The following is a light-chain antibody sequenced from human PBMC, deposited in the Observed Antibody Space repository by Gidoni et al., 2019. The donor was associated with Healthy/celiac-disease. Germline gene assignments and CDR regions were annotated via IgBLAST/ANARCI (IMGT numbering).Light chain of an antibody. CDR2: DAS. Sequence: EIVLTQSPATLSLSPGERATLSCRASQIVSSYLAWYQQKPGQAPRLLIYDASNRATGIPARFSGSGSGTDFTLTISSLEPEDFAVYYCQQRSNWPPALTFGGGTKVEIK. J-gene: IGKJ4*01. V-gene: IGKV3-11*01. CDR3: QQRSNWPPALT. CDR1: QIVSSY.